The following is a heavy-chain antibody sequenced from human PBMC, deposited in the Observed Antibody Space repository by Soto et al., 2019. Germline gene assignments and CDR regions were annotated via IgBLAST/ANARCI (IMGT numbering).Heavy chain of an antibody. CDR3: AKDTQLGYCSSTSCYAFDI. Sequence: EVQLVESGGGLVQPGRSLRLSCAASGFTFDDYAMHWVGQAPGKGLEWVSGISWNSGSIGYADSVKGRFTISRDNAKNSLYLQMNSLRADDTALYYCAKDTQLGYCSSTSCYAFDIWGQGTMVTVSS. J-gene: IGHJ3*02. V-gene: IGHV3-9*01. CDR1: GFTFDDYA. D-gene: IGHD2-2*01. CDR2: ISWNSGSI.